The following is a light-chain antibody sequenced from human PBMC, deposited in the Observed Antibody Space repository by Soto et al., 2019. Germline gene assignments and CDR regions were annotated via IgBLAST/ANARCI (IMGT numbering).Light chain of an antibody. CDR1: QSVSSSY. J-gene: IGKJ2*01. CDR2: GAS. CDR3: QQYDT. V-gene: IGKV3-20*01. Sequence: EIVLTQSPGTLSLSPGERATLSCRASQSVSSSYLAWYQQKPGQAPRLLIYGASSRATGIPDRFSGSGSGTDFTLTISRLEPEDFEVYYCQQYDTFGQGTKLEIK.